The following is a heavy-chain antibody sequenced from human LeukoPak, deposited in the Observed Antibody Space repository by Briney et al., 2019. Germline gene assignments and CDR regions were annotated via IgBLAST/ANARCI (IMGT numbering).Heavy chain of an antibody. J-gene: IGHJ5*02. CDR1: GGSIGSLY. CDR2: IHYSGYT. CDR3: ASDGGGNWFGP. Sequence: SETLSLTCTVSGGSIGSLYWSWIRQSPGKGLEWIGYIHYSGYTYHNPSLTGRVTISVDVSRNQFSLRLTSVTAADTAIYYCASDGGGNWFGPWGQGTLVTVSS. V-gene: IGHV4-59*01. D-gene: IGHD3-16*01.